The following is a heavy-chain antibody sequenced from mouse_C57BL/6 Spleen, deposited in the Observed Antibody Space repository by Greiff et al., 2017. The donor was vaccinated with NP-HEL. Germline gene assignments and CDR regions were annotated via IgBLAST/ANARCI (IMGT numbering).Heavy chain of an antibody. Sequence: VQLKESGAELVRPGASVKLSCTASGFNIKDYYMHWVKQRPEQGLEWIGRIDPEDGDTEYAPKFQGKATMTADTSSNPAYLQLSSLTSEDTAVYYCTRYYYGSPFYAMDYWSQGTSVTVSS. CDR3: TRYYYGSPFYAMDY. V-gene: IGHV14-1*01. J-gene: IGHJ4*01. CDR1: GFNIKDYY. CDR2: IDPEDGDT. D-gene: IGHD1-1*01.